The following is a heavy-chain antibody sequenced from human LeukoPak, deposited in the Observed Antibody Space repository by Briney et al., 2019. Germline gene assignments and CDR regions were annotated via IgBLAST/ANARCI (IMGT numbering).Heavy chain of an antibody. Sequence: PSETLSLTCTVSGGSISSSIYFWGWIRQPPGKGLEWIGSIHYSGSTYHDPSLKSRVTVSLDTSKNQLSLKLSSVTATDTAVYYCARQLYSSGSYYAPMDVWGKGTTVTISS. CDR2: IHYSGST. CDR1: GGSISSSIYF. CDR3: ARQLYSSGSYYAPMDV. V-gene: IGHV4-39*01. D-gene: IGHD3-10*01. J-gene: IGHJ6*03.